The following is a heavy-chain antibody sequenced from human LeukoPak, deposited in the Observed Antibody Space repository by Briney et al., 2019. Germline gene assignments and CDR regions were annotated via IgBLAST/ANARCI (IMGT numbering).Heavy chain of an antibody. CDR3: ARGAVAGPLVGFDI. Sequence: ASVKVSCKASGYTFTSYDINWVRQATGQGLEWMGWMNPNSGNTGYAQKFQGRVTITRNTSISTAYMELSSLRSEDTAVYYCARGAVAGPLVGFDIWGQGTMVTVSS. CDR2: MNPNSGNT. J-gene: IGHJ3*02. V-gene: IGHV1-8*03. CDR1: GYTFTSYD. D-gene: IGHD6-19*01.